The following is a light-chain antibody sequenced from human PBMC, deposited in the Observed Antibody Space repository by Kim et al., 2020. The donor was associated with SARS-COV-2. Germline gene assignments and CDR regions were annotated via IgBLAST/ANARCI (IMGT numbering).Light chain of an antibody. CDR2: KNH. Sequence: QSVLSQAPSASGTTGQRVTISCSGSSSNIGNNFVYWYQQIPGTAPKVLIYKNHRRPSGVPDRFSGSKSGTSASLAISGLRSEDEGDYYCASWDDSLSGFVVFGGGTQLTVL. CDR3: ASWDDSLSGFVV. V-gene: IGLV1-47*01. CDR1: SSNIGNNF. J-gene: IGLJ2*01.